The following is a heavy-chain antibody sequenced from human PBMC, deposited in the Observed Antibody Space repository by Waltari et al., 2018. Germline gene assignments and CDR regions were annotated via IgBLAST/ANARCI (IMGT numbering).Heavy chain of an antibody. CDR1: GFTFSDYY. D-gene: IGHD1-26*01. CDR2: SRNKANSYTT. J-gene: IGHJ4*02. CDR3: ARAFQYGGTSHFDD. Sequence: EVQLAESGGGLVQPGGSLRLSCAVSGFTFSDYYMDWVRQAPGKGLEGVARSRNKANSYTTEYAASVKGRFTISRDDSKNSLNLQMNSLETDDTAVYFCARAFQYGGTSHFDDWGQGTLVTVSS. V-gene: IGHV3-72*01.